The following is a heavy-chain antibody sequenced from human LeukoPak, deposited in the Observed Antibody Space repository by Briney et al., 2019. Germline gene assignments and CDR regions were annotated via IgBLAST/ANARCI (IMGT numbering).Heavy chain of an antibody. CDR3: ALVQLRFPRFDAFDI. Sequence: GASVKVSCKASGYTFTSYGISWVRQAPGQGLEWMGWISAYNGNTNYAQKLQGRVTMTTDTSTSTAYMELRSLRSDDTAVYYCALVQLRFPRFDAFDIWGQGTMVTVSS. CDR1: GYTFTSYG. J-gene: IGHJ3*02. CDR2: ISAYNGNT. D-gene: IGHD3-3*01. V-gene: IGHV1-18*01.